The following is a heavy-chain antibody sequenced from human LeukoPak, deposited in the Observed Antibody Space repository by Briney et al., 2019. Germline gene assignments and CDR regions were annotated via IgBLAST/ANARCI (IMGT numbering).Heavy chain of an antibody. J-gene: IGHJ4*02. V-gene: IGHV3-20*04. CDR2: INWNGGST. CDR3: ARDTLVLRFLEWLPPFDY. Sequence: GGSVRLCCAALGFTFDHYGMSWVLQAPRQGLEWVSGINWNGGSTGYADPVKGRFTISRDKAKNSLYLQMKSLRAEDTALYYCARDTLVLRFLEWLPPFDYWGQGTLVTVSS. CDR1: GFTFDHYG. D-gene: IGHD3-3*01.